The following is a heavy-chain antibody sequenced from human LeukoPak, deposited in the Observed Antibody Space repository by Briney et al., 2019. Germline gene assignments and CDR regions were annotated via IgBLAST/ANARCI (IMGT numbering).Heavy chain of an antibody. D-gene: IGHD2-2*01. CDR3: AKDNEDCSSNNCFSGYYGMDV. CDR2: ISYDGREK. J-gene: IGHJ6*02. CDR1: GFSLGDFG. Sequence: QAGGSLRLSCAASGFSLGDFGMHWVRQAPGKGLEWVAVISYDGREKNYADSVKGRFTISRDNSKNTLYLQMDSLRDEDTALYYCAKDNEDCSSNNCFSGYYGMDVRGQGTTVTVSS. V-gene: IGHV3-30*18.